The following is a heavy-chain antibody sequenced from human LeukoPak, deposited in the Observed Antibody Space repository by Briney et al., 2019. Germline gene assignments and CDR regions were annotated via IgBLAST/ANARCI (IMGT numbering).Heavy chain of an antibody. D-gene: IGHD6-13*01. CDR1: GLTFSSYA. V-gene: IGHV3-23*01. CDR2: ISSSGGST. CDR3: ANPRDSSTWYTFDY. Sequence: GGSLRLSCAASGLTFSSYAMNWVRQAPGKGLEWVSGISSSGGSTSYADSVKGRFTISRDNPKNTLYLQMNSLRAEDTAVYYCANPRDSSTWYTFDYWGQGTLVTVSS. J-gene: IGHJ4*02.